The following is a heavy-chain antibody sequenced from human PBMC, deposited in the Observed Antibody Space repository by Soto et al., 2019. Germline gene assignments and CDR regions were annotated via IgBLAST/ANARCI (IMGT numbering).Heavy chain of an antibody. CDR2: IWYDGSIK. V-gene: IGHV3-33*06. CDR3: AKSSSSWYPPGV. Sequence: GGSLRLSRVASGFAFSTYGVHWVRQAPGKGLEWVAVIWYDGSIKYYADSVKGRFTISRDNSKNTLYLQMNSLRAEDTAVYYCAKSSSSWYPPGVWGQGTTVTVS. J-gene: IGHJ6*02. D-gene: IGHD6-13*01. CDR1: GFAFSTYG.